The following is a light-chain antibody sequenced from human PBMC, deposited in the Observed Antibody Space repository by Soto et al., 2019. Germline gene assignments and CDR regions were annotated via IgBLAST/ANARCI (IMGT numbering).Light chain of an antibody. V-gene: IGLV2-23*02. CDR1: SSDVGSYNL. Sequence: QSALTQPASVSGSPGQSFTISCTGTSSDVGSYNLVSCYQQHPGQAPKLMIYEVSKRPSGISSRFSGSKSGNTSALTSSGLQAEYEADYYCCSYAGSSTVFGGGSQLTVL. J-gene: IGLJ2*01. CDR3: CSYAGSSTV. CDR2: EVS.